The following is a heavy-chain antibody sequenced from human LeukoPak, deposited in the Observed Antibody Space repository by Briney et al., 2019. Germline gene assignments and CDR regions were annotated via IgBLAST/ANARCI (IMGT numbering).Heavy chain of an antibody. CDR2: INHSGST. V-gene: IGHV4-34*01. J-gene: IGHJ4*02. Sequence: SETLSLTCAVYGGSFSGYYWSWIRQPPGKGLEWIGEINHSGSTNYNPSLKSRVTISVDTSKNQFSLNLSSVTAADTAVYYCASAYSGSYFDFWGQGTLVTVSS. D-gene: IGHD1-26*01. CDR3: ASAYSGSYFDF. CDR1: GGSFSGYY.